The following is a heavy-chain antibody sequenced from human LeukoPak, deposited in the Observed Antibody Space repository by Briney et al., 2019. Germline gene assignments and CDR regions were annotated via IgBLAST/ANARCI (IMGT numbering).Heavy chain of an antibody. CDR3: ARDRRLTYFDY. Sequence: AGGSLRLSCAASGFTFSSYAMHWVRQAPGKGLEWVAVISYGGSNKYYADSVEGRFTISRDNSKNTLYLQMNSLRAEDTAVYYCARDRRLTYFDYWGQGTLVTVSS. CDR2: ISYGGSNK. D-gene: IGHD6-25*01. CDR1: GFTFSSYA. V-gene: IGHV3-30-3*01. J-gene: IGHJ4*02.